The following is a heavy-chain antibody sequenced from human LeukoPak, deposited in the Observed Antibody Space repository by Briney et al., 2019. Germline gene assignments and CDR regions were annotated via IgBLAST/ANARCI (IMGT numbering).Heavy chain of an antibody. J-gene: IGHJ6*03. CDR2: IKQGGSEK. Sequence: GGSLRLSCAASGFTFSNYWMTWVRQAPGKGLEWVADIKQGGSEKLYVNSVRGRFTISRDNAKMSLFLQMNSLRAEDTAVYYCARDNGVVHGVYYMDVWGKGTTVTVS. V-gene: IGHV3-7*01. CDR3: ARDNGVVHGVYYMDV. CDR1: GFTFSNYW. D-gene: IGHD3-3*01.